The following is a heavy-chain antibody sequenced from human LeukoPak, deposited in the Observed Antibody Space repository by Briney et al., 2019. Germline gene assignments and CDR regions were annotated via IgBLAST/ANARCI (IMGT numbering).Heavy chain of an antibody. J-gene: IGHJ4*02. Sequence: GGSLRLSCAASGFTFSDYYMSWIRQAPGKGLEWVSYISSSGSTIYYADSLKGRFTVSRDNAKNTLYLQVNNLRAEDTAVYYCARGPNSNWSGLDFWGQGTLLTVSS. CDR1: GFTFSDYY. CDR2: ISSSGSTI. V-gene: IGHV3-11*04. CDR3: ARGPNSNWSGLDF. D-gene: IGHD6-6*01.